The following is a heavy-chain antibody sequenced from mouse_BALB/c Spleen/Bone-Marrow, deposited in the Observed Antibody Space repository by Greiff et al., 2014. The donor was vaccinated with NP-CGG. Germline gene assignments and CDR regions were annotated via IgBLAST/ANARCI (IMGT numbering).Heavy chain of an antibody. CDR2: IRNKANGYTT. CDR1: GFTFTDYY. V-gene: IGHV7-3*02. CDR3: ARDRTTATLYWYFDV. D-gene: IGHD1-2*01. J-gene: IGHJ1*01. Sequence: EVQLQESGGGLVQPGGSLRLSCATSGFTFTDYYMSWVRQPPGKALEWLGFIRNKANGYTTEYSASVKGRFTISRDNSQSILYLQMNTLRAEYSATYYCARDRTTATLYWYFDVWGAGTTVTVSS.